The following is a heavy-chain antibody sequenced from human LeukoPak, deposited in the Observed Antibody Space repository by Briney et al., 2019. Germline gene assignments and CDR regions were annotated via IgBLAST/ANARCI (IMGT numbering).Heavy chain of an antibody. CDR2: INPNSGGT. CDR3: ARERGTRYYYDSSGYPRFDP. V-gene: IGHV1-2*04. CDR1: GYTFTGYY. J-gene: IGHJ5*02. D-gene: IGHD3-22*01. Sequence: ASAKVSCKASGYTFTGYYMHWVRQAPGQGLEWMGWINPNSGGTNYAQKFQGWVTMTRDTSISTAYMELSRLRSDDTAVYYCARERGTRYYYDSSGYPRFDPWGQGTLVTISS.